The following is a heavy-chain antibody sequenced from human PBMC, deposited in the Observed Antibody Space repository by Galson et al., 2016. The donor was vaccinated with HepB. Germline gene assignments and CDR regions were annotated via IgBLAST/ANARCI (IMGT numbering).Heavy chain of an antibody. CDR3: GRDHDTTGIDY. CDR1: GGSISRSAYY. CDR2: IYYSGST. V-gene: IGHV4-61*08. D-gene: IGHD1-1*01. J-gene: IGHJ4*02. Sequence: ETLSLTCTVSGGSISRSAYYWSWIRQPPGKGLEWIGYIYYSGSTNYNPSLKSRVTISVDTSKNQFSLKLSSVTAADTAVYYCGRDHDTTGIDYWGQGTLVTVSS.